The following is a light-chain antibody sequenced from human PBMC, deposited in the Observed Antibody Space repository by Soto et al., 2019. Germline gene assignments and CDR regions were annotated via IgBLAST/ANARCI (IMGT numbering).Light chain of an antibody. V-gene: IGKV1-33*01. CDR1: QNITNN. J-gene: IGKJ5*01. Sequence: DIQITQRPSSLSASIGDRVTISCESSQNITNNLSWYQQKPGKAPNLLIYHASKLAKGVTSRFSGSGSGTDFSFIITFLQREDLATYYCQQYSALPLLTLAEGRRLEI. CDR3: QQYSALPLLT. CDR2: HAS.